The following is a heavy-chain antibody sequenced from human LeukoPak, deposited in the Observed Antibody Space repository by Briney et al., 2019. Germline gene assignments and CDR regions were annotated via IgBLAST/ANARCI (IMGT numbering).Heavy chain of an antibody. Sequence: GGSLRLSCAASGFTFSSYAMTWVRQAPGKGPEWVSAICGSGDTTYHADSVKGRLTISRDNSKNTLYLQMNSLRAEDTAVYYCAKTDGGSDYWGQGTLVTVSS. D-gene: IGHD3-16*01. CDR3: AKTDGGSDY. J-gene: IGHJ4*02. CDR1: GFTFSSYA. CDR2: ICGSGDTT. V-gene: IGHV3-23*01.